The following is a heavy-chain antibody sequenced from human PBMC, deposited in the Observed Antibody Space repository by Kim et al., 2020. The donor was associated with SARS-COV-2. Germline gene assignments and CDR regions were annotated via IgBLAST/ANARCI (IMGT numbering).Heavy chain of an antibody. Sequence: ASVKVSCKASGYTFTSYAMNWVRQAPGQGLERMRWINTNTGNPTYAQGFTGRFVFSLNTSVNTAYLQISSLKAEDTAVYYCARDANIIVARHYSYYGMDVCGQGTTVTVSS. J-gene: IGHJ6*02. D-gene: IGHD6-6*01. CDR2: INTNTGNP. CDR1: GYTFTSYA. CDR3: ARDANIIVARHYSYYGMDV. V-gene: IGHV7-4-1*02.